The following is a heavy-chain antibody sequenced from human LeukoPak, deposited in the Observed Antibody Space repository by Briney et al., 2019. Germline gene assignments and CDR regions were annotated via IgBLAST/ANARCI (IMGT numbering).Heavy chain of an antibody. CDR2: IYHSGST. CDR3: ARDRLYYENGMDV. D-gene: IGHD3-22*01. CDR1: GGSISSGGYY. V-gene: IGHV4-30-2*01. Sequence: SETLSLTCTVSGGSISSGGYYWSWIRQPPGTGLEWIGYIYHSGSTYYNPSLKSRVTISVDTSKNQFSLKLSSVTAADTAVYYCARDRLYYENGMDVWGQGTTVTVSS. J-gene: IGHJ6*02.